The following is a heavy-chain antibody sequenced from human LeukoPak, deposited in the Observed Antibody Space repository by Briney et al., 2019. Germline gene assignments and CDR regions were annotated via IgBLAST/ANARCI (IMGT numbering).Heavy chain of an antibody. J-gene: IGHJ4*02. V-gene: IGHV4-30-2*01. CDR1: GGSISSGGYS. D-gene: IGHD6-19*01. CDR3: ARGSRSKYSSGWYNDY. CDR2: IYHSGST. Sequence: PSETLSLTCAVSGGSISSGGYSWSWIRQPPGKGLEWIGYIYHSGSTYYNPSLKSRVTISVDRSKNQFSLKLSSVTAADTAVYYCARGSRSKYSSGWYNDYWGQGTLVTVSS.